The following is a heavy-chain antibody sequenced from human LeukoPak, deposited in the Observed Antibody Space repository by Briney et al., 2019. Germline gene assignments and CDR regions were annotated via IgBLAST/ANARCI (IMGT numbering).Heavy chain of an antibody. J-gene: IGHJ6*04. Sequence: GGSLRLSCAASGFTFRSYWMSWVRQAPGKGLEWVGNIKQDGSEKYYVDSVKGRFTISRDNAKNSLYLQMNSLRAEDTAVYYCARAYSSSWYLYYYYGMDVWGKGTTVTVSS. CDR2: IKQDGSEK. CDR3: ARAYSSSWYLYYYYGMDV. D-gene: IGHD6-13*01. V-gene: IGHV3-7*03. CDR1: GFTFRSYW.